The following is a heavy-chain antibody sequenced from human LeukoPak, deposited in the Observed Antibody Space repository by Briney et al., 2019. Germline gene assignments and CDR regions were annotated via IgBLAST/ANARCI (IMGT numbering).Heavy chain of an antibody. CDR1: GFTFSSYG. V-gene: IGHV3-30*18. D-gene: IGHD6-13*01. CDR3: AKSAIAAAGGFDP. CDR2: ISYDGSNK. J-gene: IGHJ5*02. Sequence: GSLRLSCAASGFTFSSYGMHWVRQAPGKGLEWVAVISYDGSNKYYADSVKGRFTISRDNSKNTLYLQMNSLRAEDTAVYYCAKSAIAAAGGFDPWGQGTLVTVSS.